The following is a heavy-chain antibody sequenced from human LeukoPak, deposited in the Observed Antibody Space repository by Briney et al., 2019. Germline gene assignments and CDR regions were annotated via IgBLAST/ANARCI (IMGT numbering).Heavy chain of an antibody. D-gene: IGHD6-19*01. Sequence: ASVKVSCKASGGTFSSYAIGWVRQAPGQGLEWMGRIIPIFGTANYAQKFQGRVTITTDESTSTAYMELSSLRSEDTAVYYCARDGYSSGWIHWGQGTLVTVSS. CDR3: ARDGYSSGWIH. CDR1: GGTFSSYA. J-gene: IGHJ4*02. V-gene: IGHV1-69*05. CDR2: IIPIFGTA.